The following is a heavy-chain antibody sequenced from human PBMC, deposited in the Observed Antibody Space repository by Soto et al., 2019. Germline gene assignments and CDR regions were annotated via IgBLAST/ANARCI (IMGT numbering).Heavy chain of an antibody. J-gene: IGHJ6*02. V-gene: IGHV4-39*01. CDR2: IYYSGST. Sequence: KPSETLSLTCTVSGGSISSSSYYWGWIRQPPGKGLGWIGSIYYSGSTYYNPSLKSRVTISVDTSKNQFSLKLSSVTAADTAVYYCARRAAHPYYYYGMDVWGQGTTVTVSS. CDR3: ARRAAHPYYYYGMDV. D-gene: IGHD6-6*01. CDR1: GGSISSSSYY.